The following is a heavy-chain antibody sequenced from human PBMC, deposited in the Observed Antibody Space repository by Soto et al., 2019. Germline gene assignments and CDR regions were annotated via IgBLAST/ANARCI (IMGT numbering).Heavy chain of an antibody. Sequence: SETLSLTCTVSGGSISSYYWSWIRQPPGKGLEWIGYIYYSGSTNYNPSLKSRVTISVDTSKNQFSLKLSSVTAADTAVYYCARASGCSGDSCAFDPWGQGTLVTVSS. CDR3: ARASGCSGDSCAFDP. J-gene: IGHJ5*02. D-gene: IGHD2-15*01. CDR2: IYYSGST. V-gene: IGHV4-59*01. CDR1: GGSISSYY.